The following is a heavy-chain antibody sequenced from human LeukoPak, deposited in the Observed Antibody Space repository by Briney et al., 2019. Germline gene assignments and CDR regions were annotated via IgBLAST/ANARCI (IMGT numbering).Heavy chain of an antibody. CDR2: ISSNGDNT. CDR3: ARGRGATYYYYMDV. J-gene: IGHJ6*03. V-gene: IGHV3-64*01. D-gene: IGHD5-24*01. Sequence: PGGSLRLSCAASGFTFSNYAMHWVRQAPGKGLEYVSAISSNGDNTYFANSVKGRFTISRVNSKNTLYLQMGSLRAEDMAVYYCARGRGATYYYYMDVWGKGTTVTVSS. CDR1: GFTFSNYA.